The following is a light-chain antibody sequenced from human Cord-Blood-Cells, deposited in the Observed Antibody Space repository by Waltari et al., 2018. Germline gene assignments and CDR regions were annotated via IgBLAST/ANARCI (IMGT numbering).Light chain of an antibody. Sequence: QSALTQPASVSGSPGQSITISCTGTSSDVGGYNYVSWYQQHPGKAPKLMIYDVSNRPSGVSKRFSGSSSGNTAYLTISGLQTEDESDYYSSSYTSSSTLVFGGGTKLTVL. CDR2: DVS. CDR1: SSDVGGYNY. CDR3: SSYTSSSTLV. V-gene: IGLV2-14*01. J-gene: IGLJ2*01.